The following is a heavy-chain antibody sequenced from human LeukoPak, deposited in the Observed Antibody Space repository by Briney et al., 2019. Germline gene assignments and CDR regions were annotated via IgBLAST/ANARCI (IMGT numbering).Heavy chain of an antibody. D-gene: IGHD3-22*01. J-gene: IGHJ4*02. CDR3: AKTYYYDPFDF. Sequence: PSETLSLTCTVSGGSISNSGYYWGWIRQPPGKGLEWIGNIYYSGSTYYNPSLKSRVTISVDTSKNQFSLKLSSVTAADTAVYYCAKTYYYDPFDFWGEGNLVTVSS. V-gene: IGHV4-39*01. CDR2: IYYSGST. CDR1: GGSISNSGYY.